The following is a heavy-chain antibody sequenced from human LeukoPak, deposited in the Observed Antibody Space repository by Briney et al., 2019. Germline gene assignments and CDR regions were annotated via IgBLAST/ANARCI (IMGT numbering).Heavy chain of an antibody. CDR3: ATTYCSSTSCYGIVPAFDI. D-gene: IGHD2-2*01. J-gene: IGHJ3*02. V-gene: IGHV1-69*10. Sequence: SVKVSCKASGATLRSHAISWARQAPGQGLEWMGGIIPMLGIANNAQKFQGRVTITTDESTTTAYMELSSLRSEDTALYYCATTYCSSTSCYGIVPAFDIWGQGTMVTVSS. CDR2: IIPMLGIA. CDR1: GATLRSHA.